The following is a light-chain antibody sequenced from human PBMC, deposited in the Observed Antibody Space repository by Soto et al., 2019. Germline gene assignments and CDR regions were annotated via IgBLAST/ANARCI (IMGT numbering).Light chain of an antibody. CDR1: SSDVGGYKY. CDR2: DVS. Sequence: QSALTQPASVSGSHGQSITISCTGTSSDVGGYKYVSWYQHHPGKGPKLMLYDVSNRPSGVSNRFSGSKSGNTASLTISGLQAEDEADYYCSSYTSSTTYVFGTGTKVTVL. V-gene: IGLV2-14*01. J-gene: IGLJ1*01. CDR3: SSYTSSTTYV.